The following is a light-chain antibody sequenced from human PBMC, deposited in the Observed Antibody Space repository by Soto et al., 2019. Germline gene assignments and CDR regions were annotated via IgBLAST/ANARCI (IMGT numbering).Light chain of an antibody. CDR1: QSISSY. CDR3: QQSYSPPPIT. Sequence: DLQMTQSPSSLSASLRDSVTITCRASQSISSYLNWYQQKPGKAPKLLIYAAYSLQSGVPSTFSGSGSGTDFTLTISSLQPEDSAIYYCQQSYSPPPITCGQGTRLEIK. J-gene: IGKJ5*01. V-gene: IGKV1-39*01. CDR2: AAY.